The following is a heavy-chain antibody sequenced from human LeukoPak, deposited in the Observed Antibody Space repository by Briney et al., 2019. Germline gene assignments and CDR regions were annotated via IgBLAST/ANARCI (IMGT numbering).Heavy chain of an antibody. Sequence: GESLKISCRGFGYSFTTNWIGWVRQMPGKGLEWMGFIYPGDSDTRYSPSFQGQVTISADKSITTAYLQWSSLKASDTAMYYCARHSPGGRYPWFFDYWAREPWSPSPQ. V-gene: IGHV5-51*01. CDR2: IYPGDSDT. J-gene: IGHJ4*02. CDR3: ARHSPGGRYPWFFDY. D-gene: IGHD1-26*01. CDR1: GYSFTTNW.